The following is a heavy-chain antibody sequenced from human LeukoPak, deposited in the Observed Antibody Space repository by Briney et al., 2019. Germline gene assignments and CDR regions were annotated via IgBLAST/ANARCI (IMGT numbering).Heavy chain of an antibody. CDR2: IYPGDSDS. CDR1: GYSFTSYW. CDR3: ARHPIGDCSGGSCYRKYFDY. J-gene: IGHJ4*02. Sequence: GESLKISCKGSGYSFTSYWIGWVRQMPGKGLEWMGIIYPGDSDSRHSPSFQGQVTISADKSISTAYLQWSSLKASDTAMYYCARHPIGDCSGGSCYRKYFDYWGQGTLVTVSS. V-gene: IGHV5-51*01. D-gene: IGHD2-15*01.